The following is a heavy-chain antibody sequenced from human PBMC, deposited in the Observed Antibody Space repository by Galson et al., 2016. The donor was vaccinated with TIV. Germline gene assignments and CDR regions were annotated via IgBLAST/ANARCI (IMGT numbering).Heavy chain of an antibody. CDR3: VRDRYYDARGYYYYYYGMDV. CDR1: GLDVSINY. V-gene: IGHV3-66*03. CDR2: IYNSGDT. D-gene: IGHD3-16*01. Sequence: SLRLSCAASGLDVSINYMSWVRQPPGKRLECVSLIYNSGDTYYADSVKGRFTITRDESKNTVYLQMNSLRPEDTPVYYCVRDRYYDARGYYYYYYGMDVWGQGTTVSVS. J-gene: IGHJ6*02.